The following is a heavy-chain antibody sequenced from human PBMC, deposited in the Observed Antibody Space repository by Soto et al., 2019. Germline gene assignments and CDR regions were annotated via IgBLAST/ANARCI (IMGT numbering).Heavy chain of an antibody. CDR1: GYTFTSYA. V-gene: IGHV1-3*05. J-gene: IGHJ4*02. D-gene: IGHD2-21*02. Sequence: QVQLVQSGAEEKKPGASVKVSCKASGYTFTSYAMHWVRQAPGQRLEWMGWINAGNGNTKYSQKLQGRVTITRDTSARTAYLGLSRLRSEPTAVYYCARSIVVVTALDYWGQGTLVTVSS. CDR2: INAGNGNT. CDR3: ARSIVVVTALDY.